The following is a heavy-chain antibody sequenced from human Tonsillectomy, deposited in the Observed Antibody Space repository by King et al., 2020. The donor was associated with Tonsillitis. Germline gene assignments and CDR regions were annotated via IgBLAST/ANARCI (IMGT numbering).Heavy chain of an antibody. D-gene: IGHD4-17*01. CDR1: GGSISSGDYY. CDR2: IYYSGST. J-gene: IGHJ4*02. CDR3: ARDRPAPSRSGDYVLDY. Sequence: VQLQESGPGLVKPSQTLSLTCTVSGGSISSGDYYWSWIRQPPGKGLEWIGYIYYSGSTYYNPSLKSRVTISVDTSKNQFSLKLSSVTAADTAVYYCARDRPAPSRSGDYVLDYWGQGTLVTVSS. V-gene: IGHV4-30-4*01.